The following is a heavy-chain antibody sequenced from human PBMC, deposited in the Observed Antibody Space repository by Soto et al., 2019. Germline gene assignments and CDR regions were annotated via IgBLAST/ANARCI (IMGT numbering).Heavy chain of an antibody. J-gene: IGHJ4*02. V-gene: IGHV3-21*01. Sequence: PGGSLRLSCAASGFTFSSYTMNWVRQAPGKGLEWVSPVSSSSNYIYYADSLKGRFTISRDNAKNSLYLQMNTLRAEDTAVYYCASSGGRVYWGQGTLVTVSS. D-gene: IGHD2-15*01. CDR3: ASSGGRVY. CDR2: VSSSSNYI. CDR1: GFTFSSYT.